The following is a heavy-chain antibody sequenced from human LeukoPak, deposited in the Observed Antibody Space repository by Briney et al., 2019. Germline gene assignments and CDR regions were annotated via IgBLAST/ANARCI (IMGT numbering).Heavy chain of an antibody. J-gene: IGHJ4*02. Sequence: GGSLRLSCAASGFTFSSYAMSWVRQAPGKGLEWVSAISGSGGSTYYADSVRGRFTISRDNSKNTLYLQMNSLRAEDTAVYYCAKDKAVYYFGYWGQGTLVTVSS. V-gene: IGHV3-23*01. CDR3: AKDKAVYYFGY. D-gene: IGHD6-19*01. CDR1: GFTFSSYA. CDR2: ISGSGGST.